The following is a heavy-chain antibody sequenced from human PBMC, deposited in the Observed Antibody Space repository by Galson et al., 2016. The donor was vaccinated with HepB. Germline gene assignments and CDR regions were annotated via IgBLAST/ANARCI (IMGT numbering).Heavy chain of an antibody. CDR3: AHISYYDSSGYFTLTHYFDY. D-gene: IGHD3-22*01. V-gene: IGHV2-5*02. Sequence: PALVKPTQTLALTCTFSGFSLSTSGLGVGWIRQPPGGALEWLALIFWDDDKHYSPSLKSRLTITKDTSKNQVVLTVTNMDPVDTATYYCAHISYYDSSGYFTLTHYFDYWGQGTPVTVSS. CDR2: IFWDDDK. J-gene: IGHJ4*02. CDR1: GFSLSTSGLG.